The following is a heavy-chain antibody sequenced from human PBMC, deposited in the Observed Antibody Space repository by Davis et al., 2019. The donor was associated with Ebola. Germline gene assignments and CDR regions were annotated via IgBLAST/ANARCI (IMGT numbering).Heavy chain of an antibody. Sequence: PQTLSPTWPLSSPSISSYYWSWNRQLPGKGLGWIGYIYYSGTTNNNPSLKSRVTIPIDTSKNEFSLRLSSVTAADPAVYYCARLSSTGHLNYWGQGTLVTVSS. CDR3: ARLSSTGHLNY. J-gene: IGHJ4*02. V-gene: IGHV4-59*08. CDR2: IYYSGTT. D-gene: IGHD6-19*01. CDR1: SPSISSYY.